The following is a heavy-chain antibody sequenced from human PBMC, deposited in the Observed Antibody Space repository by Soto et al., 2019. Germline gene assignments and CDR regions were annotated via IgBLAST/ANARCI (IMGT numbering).Heavy chain of an antibody. CDR3: AKVKAPYYYDSSGYYYDY. J-gene: IGHJ4*02. CDR2: ISGSGGST. D-gene: IGHD3-22*01. CDR1: GFTFSSYA. V-gene: IGHV3-23*01. Sequence: GGSPRLSCAASGFTFSSYAMSWVRQAPGKGLEWVSAISGSGGSTYYADSVKGRFTISRDNSKNTLYLQMNSLRAEDTAVYYCAKVKAPYYYDSSGYYYDYWGQGTLVTVSS.